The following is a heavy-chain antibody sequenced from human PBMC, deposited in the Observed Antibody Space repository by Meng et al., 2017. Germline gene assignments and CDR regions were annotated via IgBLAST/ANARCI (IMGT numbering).Heavy chain of an antibody. CDR1: GGSISSSSYY. D-gene: IGHD3-22*01. V-gene: IGHV4-39*07. CDR3: ARICYDSSGYSPYNWFDP. CDR2: IYYSGST. J-gene: IGHJ5*02. Sequence: HLQGAGPGLGKPSATLSLTCTGSGGSISSSSYYWGWIRQPPGKGLEWIGSIYYSGSTYYNPSLKSRVTISVDTSKNQFSLKLSSVTAADTAVYYCARICYDSSGYSPYNWFDPWGQGTLVTVSS.